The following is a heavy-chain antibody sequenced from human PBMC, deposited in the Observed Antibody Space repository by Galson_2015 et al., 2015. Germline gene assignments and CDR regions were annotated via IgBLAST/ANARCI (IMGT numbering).Heavy chain of an antibody. J-gene: IGHJ6*02. CDR3: ARDHSGSGSYNYGMDA. CDR2: INPSGGST. V-gene: IGHV1-46*03. CDR1: GYTFTSYY. Sequence: SVKVSCKASGYTFTSYYMHWVRQAPGQGLEWMGIINPSGGSTSYAQKFQGRVTMTRDTSTSTVYMELSSLRSEDTAVYYCARDHSGSGSYNYGMDAWGQGTTVTVSS. D-gene: IGHD3-10*01.